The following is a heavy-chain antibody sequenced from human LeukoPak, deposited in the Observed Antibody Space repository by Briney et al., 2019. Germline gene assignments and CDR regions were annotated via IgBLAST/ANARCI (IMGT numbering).Heavy chain of an antibody. CDR3: ARGYSGYYFYYGMDV. V-gene: IGHV5-51*01. CDR2: IYPGDSDT. D-gene: IGHD5-12*01. Sequence: GESLKISCKGSGYTFTTYWIGWVRQVPGKGLEWMGFIYPGDSDTRYSPSFQGQVTISADKSNSTAYLQWSSLKASDTAMYYYARGYSGYYFYYGMDVWGQGTTVIVSS. J-gene: IGHJ6*02. CDR1: GYTFTTYW.